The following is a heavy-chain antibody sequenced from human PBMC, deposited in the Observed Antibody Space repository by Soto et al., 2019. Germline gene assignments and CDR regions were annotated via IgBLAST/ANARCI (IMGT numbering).Heavy chain of an antibody. D-gene: IGHD5-18*01. CDR1: GYTFTGYY. J-gene: IGHJ3*02. Sequence: ASVKVSCKASGYTFTGYYMHWVRQAPGQGLEWMGWINPNSGGTNYAQKFQGWVTMTRDTSISTAYMELSRLRSDDTAVYYCETKHAMVTSPFDIWGQGTMVTVSS. V-gene: IGHV1-2*04. CDR3: ETKHAMVTSPFDI. CDR2: INPNSGGT.